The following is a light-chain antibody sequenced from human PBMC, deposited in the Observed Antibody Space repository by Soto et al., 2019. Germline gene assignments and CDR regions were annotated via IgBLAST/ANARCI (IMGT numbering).Light chain of an antibody. V-gene: IGKV3-15*01. CDR2: GAA. J-gene: IGKJ1*01. Sequence: EIVLTQSPGTLSLSPGERATLSCRASQSVSSSRLAWYRQKLGQAPRLLIYGAATRATAIPARFSGSGSGTEFTLTISSLQSEDFAVYYCQQYNNRPPVFGQGTKVDIK. CDR3: QQYNNRPPV. CDR1: QSVSSS.